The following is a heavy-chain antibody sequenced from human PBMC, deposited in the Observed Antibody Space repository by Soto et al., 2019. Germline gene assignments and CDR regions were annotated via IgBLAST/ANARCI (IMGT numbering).Heavy chain of an antibody. Sequence: EVQLLESGGDLVQPGGSLRLSCAASGFSFSTSSMAWVRQPPGKGLEWVSAISPSASDTRYADSVMGRFTLSRHNSQHTLFLQMTSLRADDTAVYYCAKGGYTFAYEWGQGALVTVSS. J-gene: IGHJ4*02. D-gene: IGHD5-18*01. CDR1: GFSFSTSS. CDR2: ISPSASDT. V-gene: IGHV3-23*01. CDR3: AKGGYTFAYE.